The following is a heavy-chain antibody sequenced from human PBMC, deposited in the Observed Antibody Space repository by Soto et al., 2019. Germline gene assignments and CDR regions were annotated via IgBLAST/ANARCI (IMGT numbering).Heavy chain of an antibody. CDR3: AREKRAVAVAGRYFDY. V-gene: IGHV4-59*12. CDR1: GGSISSYY. CDR2: IYYSGST. D-gene: IGHD6-19*01. J-gene: IGHJ4*02. Sequence: SETLSLTCTVSGGSISSYYWSWIRQPPGKGLEWIGYIYYSGSTNYNPSLKSRVTISVDTSKNQFSLKLSSVTAADTAVYYCAREKRAVAVAGRYFDYWGQGTLVTVSS.